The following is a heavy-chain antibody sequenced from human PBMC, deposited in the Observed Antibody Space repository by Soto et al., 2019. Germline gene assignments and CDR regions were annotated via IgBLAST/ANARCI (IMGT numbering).Heavy chain of an antibody. CDR3: ARRRGAVRNFYHYYYGMDV. V-gene: IGHV5-51*01. D-gene: IGHD3-16*01. J-gene: IGHJ6*02. CDR1: GYSFTSYW. Sequence: GESLKISCKGSGYSFTSYWIGWVRQMPGKGLEWMGIIYPGDSDTRYSPSFQGQVTISADKSISTAYLQWSSLKASDTAMYYCARRRGAVRNFYHYYYGMDVWGQGTTVTVSS. CDR2: IYPGDSDT.